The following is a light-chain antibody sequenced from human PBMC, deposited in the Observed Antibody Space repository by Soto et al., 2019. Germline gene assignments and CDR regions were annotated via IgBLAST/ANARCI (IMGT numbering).Light chain of an antibody. CDR1: QSVSSSY. J-gene: IGKJ1*01. CDR2: GAS. Sequence: EIVLTQSPGTLSLSPGERATLSCRASQSVSSSYLAWYQQKPGQAPRLLIYGASRRATGIPDRFSGSGSGRDFALTISRLEPEDFAVYYCHQYGSAPWTFGQGTKVEIK. CDR3: HQYGSAPWT. V-gene: IGKV3-20*01.